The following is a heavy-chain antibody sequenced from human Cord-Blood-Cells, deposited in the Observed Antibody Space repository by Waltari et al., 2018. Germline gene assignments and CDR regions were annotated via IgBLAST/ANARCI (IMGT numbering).Heavy chain of an antibody. Sequence: QLQLQESDPGLVKPSETLSLTCTVSGGSISRSSYSWGWIRQPPGKGLEWIGSIYYSGSTYYNPSLKSRVTISVDTSKNQFSLKLSSVTAADTAVYYCARRRQLVGLFYYWGQGTLVTVSS. D-gene: IGHD6-6*01. CDR2: IYYSGST. CDR1: GGSISRSSYS. CDR3: ARRRQLVGLFYY. V-gene: IGHV4-39*01. J-gene: IGHJ4*02.